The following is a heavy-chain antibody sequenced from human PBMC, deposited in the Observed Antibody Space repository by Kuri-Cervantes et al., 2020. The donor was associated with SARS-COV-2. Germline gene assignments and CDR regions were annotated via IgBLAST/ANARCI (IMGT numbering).Heavy chain of an antibody. CDR3: AKGYDFWSGYRLFDY. V-gene: IGHV3-23*01. Sequence: GESLKISCAASGFTFSSYGMSWVRQAPGKGLEWVSALSGSGGSTYYADSVKGRFTISRDNSKNTLYLQMDSLRAEDTAVYYCAKGYDFWSGYRLFDYWGHGTLVTVSS. J-gene: IGHJ4*01. CDR2: LSGSGGST. D-gene: IGHD3-3*01. CDR1: GFTFSSYG.